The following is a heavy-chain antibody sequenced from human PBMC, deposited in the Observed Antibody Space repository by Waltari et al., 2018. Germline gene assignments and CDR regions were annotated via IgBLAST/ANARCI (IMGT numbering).Heavy chain of an antibody. D-gene: IGHD3-10*01. J-gene: IGHJ5*02. CDR2: IKSKTEGGTT. CDR1: GFTFSNAW. Sequence: EVQLVESGGGLVKPGGSLRLSCAASGFTFSNAWMSWVRQAPGRGLEWVGRIKSKTEGGTTDYAAPVKGRFTISRDDSKNTLYLQMNSLKTEDTAVYYCTTEETRFGELCPFDPWGQGTLVTVSS. V-gene: IGHV3-15*01. CDR3: TTEETRFGELCPFDP.